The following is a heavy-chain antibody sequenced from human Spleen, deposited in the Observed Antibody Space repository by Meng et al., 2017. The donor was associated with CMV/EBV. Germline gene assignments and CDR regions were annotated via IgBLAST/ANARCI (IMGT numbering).Heavy chain of an antibody. D-gene: IGHD1-14*01. Sequence: ASVKVSCKASGYTFTSYDINWVRQATGQGLEWMGWMNPNSGNTGYAQKFQGRVTITRNTSISTAYMELSSQRSEDTAVYSCARGDPHTPISESDYWGQGTLVTVSS. J-gene: IGHJ4*02. CDR3: ARGDPHTPISESDY. CDR2: MNPNSGNT. V-gene: IGHV1-8*03. CDR1: GYTFTSYD.